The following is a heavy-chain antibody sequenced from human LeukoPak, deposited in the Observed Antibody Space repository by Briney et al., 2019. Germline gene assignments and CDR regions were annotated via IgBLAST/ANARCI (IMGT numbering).Heavy chain of an antibody. D-gene: IGHD6-19*01. CDR2: ISSSGSTI. J-gene: IGHJ4*02. Sequence: PGGSLRLSCAASGFTFSDYFMSWIRQAPGKGLEWVSYISSSGSTIYYADSVKGRFTISRDNAKNSLYLQMNSLRAEDTAVYYCAREDGWAPARLIDYWGQGTLVTVSS. CDR3: AREDGWAPARLIDY. CDR1: GFTFSDYF. V-gene: IGHV3-11*01.